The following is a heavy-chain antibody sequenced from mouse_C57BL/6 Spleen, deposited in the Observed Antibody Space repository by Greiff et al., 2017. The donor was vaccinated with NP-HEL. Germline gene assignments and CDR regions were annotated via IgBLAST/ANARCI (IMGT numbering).Heavy chain of an antibody. J-gene: IGHJ2*01. CDR3: ARRGLPYYFDY. Sequence: VQLQQPGAELVRPGTSVKLSCKASGYTFTSYWMHWVKQRPGQGLEWIGVIDPSDSYTNYNQKFKGKATLTVDTSSSTAYMQLSSLTSEDSAVYYCARRGLPYYFDYWGQGTTLTVSS. V-gene: IGHV1-59*01. CDR2: IDPSDSYT. D-gene: IGHD5-5*01. CDR1: GYTFTSYW.